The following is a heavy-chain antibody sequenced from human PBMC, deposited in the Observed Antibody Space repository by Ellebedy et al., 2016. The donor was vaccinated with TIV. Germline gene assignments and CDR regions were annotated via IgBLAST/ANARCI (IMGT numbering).Heavy chain of an antibody. CDR1: GFSLSTVGMC. D-gene: IGHD6-19*01. J-gene: IGHJ4*02. Sequence: SGPTLVKPTQTLTLTCTFSGFSLSTVGMCVSWIRQPPGKALEWLARTDWDDDKYYNTALRTRLSISKDTSKNQVVLTLTNVDPVDTATYYCARVPPLGGWKFDYWGQGTLVTVSS. CDR2: TDWDDDK. CDR3: ARVPPLGGWKFDY. V-gene: IGHV2-70*11.